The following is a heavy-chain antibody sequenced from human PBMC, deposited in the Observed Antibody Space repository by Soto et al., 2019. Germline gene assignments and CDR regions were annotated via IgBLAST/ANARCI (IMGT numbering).Heavy chain of an antibody. D-gene: IGHD1-1*01. CDR3: GRNRVPLN. V-gene: IGHV4-59*01. Sequence: QVQLQESGPGLVKPSETLSLTCNVSGSSFRNNYWSWSRQPPGKGLEWIGYVDYSGGTNYNPSLKSRVTISLDTSNSQFSLRLTSVTAADTAVYYCGRNRVPLNWSQGSLVTVAS. CDR1: GSSFRNNY. J-gene: IGHJ4*02. CDR2: VDYSGGT.